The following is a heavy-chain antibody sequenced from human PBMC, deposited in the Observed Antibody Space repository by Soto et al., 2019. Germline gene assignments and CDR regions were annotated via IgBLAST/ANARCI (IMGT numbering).Heavy chain of an antibody. CDR1: GGTFSSYA. CDR3: ARTIAVAADIGYYYYGMDV. D-gene: IGHD6-19*01. V-gene: IGHV1-69*13. Sequence: EASVKVSCKASGGTFSSYAISWVRQAPGQGLEWMGGIIPIFGTANYAQKFQGRVTITADESTSTAYMELSSLRSEDTAVCYCARTIAVAADIGYYYYGMDVWAQGTTVTVSS. J-gene: IGHJ6*02. CDR2: IIPIFGTA.